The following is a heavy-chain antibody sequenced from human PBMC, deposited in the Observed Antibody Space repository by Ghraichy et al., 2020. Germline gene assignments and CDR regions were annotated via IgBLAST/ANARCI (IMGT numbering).Heavy chain of an antibody. CDR1: GFTFSSYA. Sequence: LSLTCAASGFTFSSYAMSWVRQAPGKGLEWVSAISGSGGSTYYADSVKGRFTISRDNSKNTLYLQMNSLRAEDTAVYYCAKERIPYPIFDYWGQGTLVTVSS. J-gene: IGHJ4*02. V-gene: IGHV3-23*01. D-gene: IGHD2-15*01. CDR2: ISGSGGST. CDR3: AKERIPYPIFDY.